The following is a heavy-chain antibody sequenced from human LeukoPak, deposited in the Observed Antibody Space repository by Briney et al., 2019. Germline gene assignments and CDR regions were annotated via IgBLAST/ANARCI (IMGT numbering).Heavy chain of an antibody. D-gene: IGHD3-10*01. CDR2: IYYSGST. CDR1: GGSISSYY. Sequence: SETLSLTCTVSGGSISSYYWSWIRQPPGKGLEWIGYIYYSGSTNYNPSLKSRVTISVDTSKNQFSLKLSSVTAADTAVYYCARGGRITMVRGAQMGYFDYWGQGTLVTVSS. J-gene: IGHJ4*02. CDR3: ARGGRITMVRGAQMGYFDY. V-gene: IGHV4-59*01.